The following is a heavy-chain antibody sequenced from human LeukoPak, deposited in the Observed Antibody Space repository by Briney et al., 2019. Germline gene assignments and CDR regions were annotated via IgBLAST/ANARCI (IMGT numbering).Heavy chain of an antibody. CDR3: ASHDAGGSSGTYLPLSVFDH. D-gene: IGHD3-10*01. J-gene: IGHJ4*02. CDR2: IRSKANSYAT. Sequence: GGSLRLSCAASGFTFSGSAMHWVRQASGKGLEWVGRIRSKANSYATAYAASVKGRFTISRDDSKNTAYLQMNSLRGDDTAIYYCASHDAGGSSGTYLPLSVFDHWGQGTLVTVSS. V-gene: IGHV3-73*01. CDR1: GFTFSGSA.